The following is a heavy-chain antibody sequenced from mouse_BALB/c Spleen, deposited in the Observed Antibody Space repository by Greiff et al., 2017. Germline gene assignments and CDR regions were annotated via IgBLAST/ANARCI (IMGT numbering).Heavy chain of an antibody. CDR2: ISYDGSN. J-gene: IGHJ2*01. CDR1: GYSITSGYY. CDR3: ARDPIYYGSYFDY. Sequence: EVQVVESGPGLVKPSQSLSLTCSVTGYSITSGYYWNWIRQFPGNKLEWMGYISYDGSNNYNPSLKNRISITRDTSKNQFFLKLNSVTTEDTATYYCARDPIYYGSYFDYWGQGTTLTVSS. V-gene: IGHV3-6*02. D-gene: IGHD1-1*01.